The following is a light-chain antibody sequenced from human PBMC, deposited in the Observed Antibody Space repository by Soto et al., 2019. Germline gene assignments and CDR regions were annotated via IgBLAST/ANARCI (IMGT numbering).Light chain of an antibody. V-gene: IGLV2-14*03. J-gene: IGLJ1*01. Sequence: QSVLTQPASVSGSPGQSITISCTGTSSDVGGHNYVSWYQHHPGKAPKLMIYDVSNRPSGVSNRLSGSKSGNTASLTISGLQHEDEADYYCSSYTTSNTRQIVFGTGTKVTVL. CDR2: DVS. CDR3: SSYTTSNTRQIV. CDR1: SSDVGGHNY.